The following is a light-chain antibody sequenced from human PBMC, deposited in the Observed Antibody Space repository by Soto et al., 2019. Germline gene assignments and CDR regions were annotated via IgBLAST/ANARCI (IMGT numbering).Light chain of an antibody. CDR2: EVS. J-gene: IGLJ1*01. CDR3: CSYAGSSTFLYV. Sequence: QSALTQPASVSGSPGQSITISCTGTSSDVGSYNLVSWYQQHPGKAPKLMIYEVSKRPSGVSNRFSGSKSGNTGSLTISGLQAEDEADYYCCSYAGSSTFLYVFGPGTKLTVL. V-gene: IGLV2-23*02. CDR1: SSDVGSYNL.